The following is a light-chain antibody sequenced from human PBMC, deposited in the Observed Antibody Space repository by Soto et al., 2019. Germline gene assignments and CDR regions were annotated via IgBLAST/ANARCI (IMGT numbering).Light chain of an antibody. Sequence: EIVMTQSPATLSVSPGERATLSCRASQSVSSNLAWYQQRPGQAPRLLIHGASTRATGIPARFSGSGSGTEFTLTISSLQSEDFAVYYCQQYDNWPPWTFGKGTKVEIK. V-gene: IGKV3-15*01. CDR1: QSVSSN. CDR2: GAS. J-gene: IGKJ1*01. CDR3: QQYDNWPPWT.